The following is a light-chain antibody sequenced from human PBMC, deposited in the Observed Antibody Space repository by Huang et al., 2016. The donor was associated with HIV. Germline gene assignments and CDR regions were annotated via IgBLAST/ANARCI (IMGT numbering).Light chain of an antibody. CDR3: QQYKDWPPLT. V-gene: IGKV3-15*01. J-gene: IGKJ4*01. Sequence: EIVMTQSPATLSMSPGERATLSCRASQNIGNNLAWYQREPGRAPRLLSHAASTGATGIPARFTGSGSGTEFTLTISSLQSEDFVIYYCQQYKDWPPLTFGGGTKVEIK. CDR2: AAS. CDR1: QNIGNN.